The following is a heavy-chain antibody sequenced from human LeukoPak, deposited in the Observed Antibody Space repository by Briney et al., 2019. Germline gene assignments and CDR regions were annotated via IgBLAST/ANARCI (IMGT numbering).Heavy chain of an antibody. CDR1: GFTVSSNY. Sequence: PGGSLRLSCAASGFTVSSNYMSWVRQAPGKGLEWVSVIHSGGSTYYADSVKGRFTISRDNSKNTLYLQMNSLRAEDTAVYYCARDQNCGGDCYGFDYWGQGTLVTVSS. CDR2: IHSGGST. CDR3: ARDQNCGGDCYGFDY. V-gene: IGHV3-66*02. J-gene: IGHJ4*02. D-gene: IGHD2-21*01.